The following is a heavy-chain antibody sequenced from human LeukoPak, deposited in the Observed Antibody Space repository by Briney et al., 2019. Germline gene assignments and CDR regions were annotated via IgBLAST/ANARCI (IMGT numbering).Heavy chain of an antibody. J-gene: IGHJ5*02. V-gene: IGHV4-59*08. Sequence: PSETLSLTCTVSGGSISSYYWSWVRQPPGKGLEWVGYIYYSGSTNYNPSLKSRVTISVDTSKNQFSLKLSSVTAADTAVYYCARHHYDSSGYLNWFDPWGQGTLVTVSS. CDR2: IYYSGST. D-gene: IGHD3-22*01. CDR3: ARHHYDSSGYLNWFDP. CDR1: GGSISSYY.